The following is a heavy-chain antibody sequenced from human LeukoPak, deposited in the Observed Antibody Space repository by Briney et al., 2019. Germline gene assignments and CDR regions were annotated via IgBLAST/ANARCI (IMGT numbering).Heavy chain of an antibody. V-gene: IGHV3-23*01. D-gene: IGHD1-1*01. CDR3: ARIHNLGILAHFDY. J-gene: IGHJ4*02. CDR2: ISGSGGST. Sequence: TGGSLRLSCAASGFTFSNYAMSWVRQAPGKGLEWVSTISGSGGSTYYADSVKGRFTISRDNAKNSLYLQMNSLRAEDTAVYYCARIHNLGILAHFDYWGQGTLVTVSS. CDR1: GFTFSNYA.